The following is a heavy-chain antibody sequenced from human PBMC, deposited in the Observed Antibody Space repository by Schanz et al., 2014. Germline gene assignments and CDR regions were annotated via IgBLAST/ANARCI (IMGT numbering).Heavy chain of an antibody. D-gene: IGHD2-15*01. Sequence: EVRLVESGGGLVQPGGSLRLSCAASGFTFNSYAMTWVRQAPGKGLEWVSSISHSGGSKYYADSVKGRFTISRDNSENTLYRQMNSLSADDTAVFYCAKGMGYCSGGTCYDYYYYGLDVWGQGTTVTVSS. CDR1: GFTFNSYA. J-gene: IGHJ6*02. V-gene: IGHV3-23*04. CDR3: AKGMGYCSGGTCYDYYYYGLDV. CDR2: ISHSGGSK.